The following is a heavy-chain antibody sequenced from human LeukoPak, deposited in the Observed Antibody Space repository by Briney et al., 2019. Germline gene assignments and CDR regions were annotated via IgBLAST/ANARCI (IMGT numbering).Heavy chain of an antibody. V-gene: IGHV4-4*07. J-gene: IGHJ3*02. CDR2: IFASGST. Sequence: PSETLSPTCTVSGGSISSYSWSWIRQPAGKGLEWIGRIFASGSTKYNPSLKSRVTMSVETSKNQFSLKLSSVTAADTAVYYCAREGSAFDIWGQGTMVTVSS. CDR3: AREGSAFDI. CDR1: GGSISSYS.